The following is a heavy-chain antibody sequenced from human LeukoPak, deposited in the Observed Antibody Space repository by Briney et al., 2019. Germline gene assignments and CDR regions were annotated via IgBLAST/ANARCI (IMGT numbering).Heavy chain of an antibody. CDR3: ARDRGYSGYGSPGYFDL. V-gene: IGHV4-31*03. D-gene: IGHD5-12*01. CDR2: IYYSGST. CDR1: GGSISSGGYY. J-gene: IGHJ2*01. Sequence: SETLSPTCTVSGGSISSGGYYWSWIRQHPGKGLEWIGYIYYSGSTYYNPSLKSRVTISVDTSKNQFSLKLSSVTAADTAVYYCARDRGYSGYGSPGYFDLWGRGTLVTVSS.